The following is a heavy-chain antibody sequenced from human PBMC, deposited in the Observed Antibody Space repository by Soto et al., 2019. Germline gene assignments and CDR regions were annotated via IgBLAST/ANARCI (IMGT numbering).Heavy chain of an antibody. J-gene: IGHJ4*02. CDR2: ISYDGSNK. Sequence: QVQLVESGGGVVQPGRSLRLSCAASGFTVSSYGMHWVRQAPGKGLEWVAVISYDGSNKYYADSVKGRFTISRDNSKNTLYLQMNSLRAEDTAVYYCAKDSVVWELLGEMDYWGQGTLVTVSS. D-gene: IGHD1-26*01. CDR3: AKDSVVWELLGEMDY. V-gene: IGHV3-30*18. CDR1: GFTVSSYG.